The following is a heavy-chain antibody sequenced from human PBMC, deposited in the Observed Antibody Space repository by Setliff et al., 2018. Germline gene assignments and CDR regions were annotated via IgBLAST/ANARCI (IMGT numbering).Heavy chain of an antibody. CDR3: VRGRTAYSYGLDV. Sequence: PSETLSLTCTVSGGSISPYFWSWIRQPPGKGLEWIGYIYHNGNTNFNPSLKTRLTMSVDTSKNQFALNLRSVTAADTAVYYCVRGRTAYSYGLDVWGQGTTVTVSS. J-gene: IGHJ6*02. V-gene: IGHV4-59*01. CDR2: IYHNGNT. CDR1: GGSISPYF. D-gene: IGHD5-18*01.